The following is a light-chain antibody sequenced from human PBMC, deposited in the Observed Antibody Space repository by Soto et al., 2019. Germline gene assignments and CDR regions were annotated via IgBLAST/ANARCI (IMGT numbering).Light chain of an antibody. V-gene: IGKV3-11*01. CDR1: QYINTR. CDR3: QQRISWPIT. Sequence: EIMLSQSPATLSSNPGDRVTLSCRASQYINTRLAWYQHRPGQAPRLLIYQTSLRAAGIPARFSGSGSGTDFTLTISSLEPEDFAVYYCQQRISWPITFGQGRLLEVK. CDR2: QTS. J-gene: IGKJ5*01.